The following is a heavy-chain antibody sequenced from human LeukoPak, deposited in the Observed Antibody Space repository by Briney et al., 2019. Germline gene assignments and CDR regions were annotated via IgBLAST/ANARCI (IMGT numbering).Heavy chain of an antibody. CDR2: IIPIFGTA. V-gene: IGHV1-69*13. CDR3: ERGRDIVVVPAPFDY. Sequence: GSSVKVSCKASGGTFSSYAISWVRQAPGHRLEWIGGIIPIFGTANYAQKFQGRVTITADESTSTAYMELSSLRSEDAAVYYCERGRDIVVVPAPFDYWGQGTLVTVSS. J-gene: IGHJ4*02. D-gene: IGHD2-2*01. CDR1: GGTFSSYA.